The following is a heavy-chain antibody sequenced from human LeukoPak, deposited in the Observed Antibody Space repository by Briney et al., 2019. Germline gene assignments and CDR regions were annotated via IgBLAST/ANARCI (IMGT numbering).Heavy chain of an antibody. D-gene: IGHD3-22*01. V-gene: IGHV4-34*01. J-gene: IGHJ4*02. CDR3: ARSMGDDSSGYYYPPLGY. Sequence: PGGSLRLSCAASGFTFSNTWMSWIRQPPGKGLEWIGEINHSGSTNYNPSLKSRVTISVDTSKNQFSLKLSSVTAADTAVYYCARSMGDDSSGYYYPPLGYWGQGTLVTVSS. CDR1: GFTFSNTW. CDR2: INHSGST.